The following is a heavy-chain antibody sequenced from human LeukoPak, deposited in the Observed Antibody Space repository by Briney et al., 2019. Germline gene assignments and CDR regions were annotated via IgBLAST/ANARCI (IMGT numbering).Heavy chain of an antibody. D-gene: IGHD6-19*01. CDR1: GYTFTGYY. Sequence: ASVEVSCKASGYTFTGYYMHWVRQAPGQGLEWVGWINPNSGGTNYAQKFQGRVTMTRDTSISTAYMELSRLRSDDTAVYYCARPSRRYSSGWYYFDYWGQGTLVTVSS. V-gene: IGHV1-2*02. J-gene: IGHJ4*02. CDR3: ARPSRRYSSGWYYFDY. CDR2: INPNSGGT.